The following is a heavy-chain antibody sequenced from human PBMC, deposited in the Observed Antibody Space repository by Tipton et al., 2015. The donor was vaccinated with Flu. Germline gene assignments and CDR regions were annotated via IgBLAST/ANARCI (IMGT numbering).Heavy chain of an antibody. Sequence: LRLSCAVSGFTVTSNYMSWVRQAPGKGLEWIGNIGHTGNTYHNPSLKSRVRLSVDTSKNQFSLKLSSVTAADTAVYYCARRDYSNHVSEPKNWFDSWGQGTLVTVSS. J-gene: IGHJ5*01. D-gene: IGHD4-11*01. CDR3: ARRDYSNHVSEPKNWFDS. CDR1: GFTVTSNY. CDR2: IGHTGNT. V-gene: IGHV4-59*08.